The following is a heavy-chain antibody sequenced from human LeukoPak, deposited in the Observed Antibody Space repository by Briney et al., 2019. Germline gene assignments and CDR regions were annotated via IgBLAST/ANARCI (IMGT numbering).Heavy chain of an antibody. CDR1: GFTFSSYG. CDR3: ARADWGSADY. Sequence: GGSLRLSCAASGFTFSSYGMHWVRQAPGKGLEWVANLNQDGSAKYYVDSVKGRFIISRDNAKNSLYLQMNSPRAEDTAVYYCARADWGSADYWGQGSLVTVSS. CDR2: LNQDGSAK. D-gene: IGHD7-27*01. V-gene: IGHV3-7*01. J-gene: IGHJ4*02.